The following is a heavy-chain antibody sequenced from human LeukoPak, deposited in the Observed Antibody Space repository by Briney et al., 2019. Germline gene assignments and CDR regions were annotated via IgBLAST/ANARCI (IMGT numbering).Heavy chain of an antibody. V-gene: IGHV4-59*01. CDR3: ARDLGLYYFDY. CDR2: IYYSGST. CDR1: GGSISSYY. J-gene: IGHJ4*02. Sequence: PSETLSLTCTVSGGSISSYYWSWIRQPPGEGLEWIGYIYYSGSTNYNPSLKSRVTISVDTSENQFSLKLSSVTAADTAVYYCARDLGLYYFDYWGQGTLVTVSS.